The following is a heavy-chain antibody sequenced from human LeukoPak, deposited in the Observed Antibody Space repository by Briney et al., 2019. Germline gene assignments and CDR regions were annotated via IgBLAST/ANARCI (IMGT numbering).Heavy chain of an antibody. Sequence: PETLSLTCTVSGGSISSSYWSWVRQPPGKGLEWIGYIDNSGSTNYNPSLKSRVTISLDTPKSQFSLKLSSVTAADTAVYYCAREGCSSTSCYSWFDPWGQGTLVTVSS. D-gene: IGHD2-2*02. V-gene: IGHV4-59*12. J-gene: IGHJ5*02. CDR1: GGSISSSY. CDR2: IDNSGST. CDR3: AREGCSSTSCYSWFDP.